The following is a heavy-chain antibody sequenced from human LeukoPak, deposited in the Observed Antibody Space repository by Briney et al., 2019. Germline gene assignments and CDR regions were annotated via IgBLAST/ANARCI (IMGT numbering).Heavy chain of an antibody. Sequence: GGSLRLSCTASGFTFSNYGMHWVRQAPGKGPEWVGFIRYDGFYKYYADSVKGRFTISRDNSRNTLYLEMNSLTAEDTAVYYCAKAPRIAVASVLDYWGQGTLVSVSS. CDR2: IRYDGFYK. CDR3: AKAPRIAVASVLDY. V-gene: IGHV3-30*02. D-gene: IGHD6-13*01. CDR1: GFTFSNYG. J-gene: IGHJ4*02.